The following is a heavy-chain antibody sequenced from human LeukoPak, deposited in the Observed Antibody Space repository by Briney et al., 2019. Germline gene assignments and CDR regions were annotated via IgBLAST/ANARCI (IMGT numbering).Heavy chain of an antibody. Sequence: GGSLRLSCAASGFTVSSNYMSWVRQAPGKGLEWVSVIYSGGSTYYAVSVKGRFTISRDNSKNTLYLQMNSLRTEDTAVYYCARDGMATINFDYWGQGTLVTVSS. J-gene: IGHJ4*02. D-gene: IGHD5-24*01. CDR3: ARDGMATINFDY. CDR1: GFTVSSNY. V-gene: IGHV3-53*01. CDR2: IYSGGST.